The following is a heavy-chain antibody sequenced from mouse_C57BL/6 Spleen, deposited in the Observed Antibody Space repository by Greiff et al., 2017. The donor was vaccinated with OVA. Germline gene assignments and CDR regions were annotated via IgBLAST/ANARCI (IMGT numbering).Heavy chain of an antibody. CDR1: GFTFSSYG. D-gene: IGHD4-1*01. CDR3: ARQGAGTENYFDY. V-gene: IGHV5-6*01. CDR2: ISSGGSYT. J-gene: IGHJ2*01. Sequence: EVQLQESGGDLVKPGGSLKLSCAASGFTFSSYGMSWVRQTPDKRLEWVATISSGGSYTYYPDSVKGRFTISRDNAKNTLYLQMSSLKSEDTAMYYCARQGAGTENYFDYWGQGTTLTVSS.